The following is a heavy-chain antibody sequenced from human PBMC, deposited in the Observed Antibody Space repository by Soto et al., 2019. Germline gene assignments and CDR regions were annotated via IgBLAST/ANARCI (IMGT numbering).Heavy chain of an antibody. V-gene: IGHV3-9*01. D-gene: IGHD1-1*01. CDR3: VKNRDNFAYNAHRPYDF. J-gene: IGHJ4*02. Sequence: EVQLVESGGGLVQPGMSLSLSCTASGFTFDDYTMHWVRQAPGKGLEWVAHITWNSASIDYADSVKGRFSMSRDNAKSSLYLQMNSLRTEDTAFYYCVKNRDNFAYNAHRPYDFWSQGTLVTVS. CDR2: ITWNSASI. CDR1: GFTFDDYT.